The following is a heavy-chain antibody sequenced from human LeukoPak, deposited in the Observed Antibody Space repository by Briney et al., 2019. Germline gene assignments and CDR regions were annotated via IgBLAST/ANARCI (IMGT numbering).Heavy chain of an antibody. D-gene: IGHD5-18*01. CDR3: ARAQGQWIQLPAYYYMDV. J-gene: IGHJ6*03. CDR1: GFTFSSYE. CDR2: ISSSGSTI. Sequence: GGSLRLSCAASGFTFSSYEMNWVRQAPGKGLEWVSYISSSGSTIYYADSVKGRFTISRDNAKNSLYLQMNSLRAEDTAVYYCARAQGQWIQLPAYYYMDVWGKGTTVTISS. V-gene: IGHV3-48*03.